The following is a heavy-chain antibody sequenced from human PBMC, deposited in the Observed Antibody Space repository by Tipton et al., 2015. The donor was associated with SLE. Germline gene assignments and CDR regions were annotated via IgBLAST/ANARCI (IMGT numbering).Heavy chain of an antibody. Sequence: SLRLSCAASGFSVNSKYMGWVRQAPGKGLEWVSAIYSGGTAYYADFVKGRFTISRDNAKNTLYLQMNSLRAEDTAVYYCATGVQASYVYSDYWGQGTLVIVSS. CDR2: IYSGGTA. V-gene: IGHV3-66*01. CDR3: ATGVQASYVYSDY. D-gene: IGHD3-16*01. CDR1: GFSVNSKY. J-gene: IGHJ4*02.